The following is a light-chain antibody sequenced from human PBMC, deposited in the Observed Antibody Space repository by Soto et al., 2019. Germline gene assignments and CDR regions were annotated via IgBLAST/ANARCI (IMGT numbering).Light chain of an antibody. CDR1: QSISSS. CDR2: GAS. J-gene: IGKJ1*01. Sequence: EVVLTQSAGTLSLSPGERATLSCRASQSISSSFLAWYQQKPGQAPRLLIYGASTRATGIPARFSGSGSGTEFTLTISSLQSEDFAVYYCQQYNNWPPETFGQGTKVDI. CDR3: QQYNNWPPET. V-gene: IGKV3-15*01.